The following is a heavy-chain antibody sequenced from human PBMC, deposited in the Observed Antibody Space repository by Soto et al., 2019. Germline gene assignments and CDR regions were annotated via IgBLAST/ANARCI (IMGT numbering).Heavy chain of an antibody. V-gene: IGHV3-15*01. CDR1: GLTFSNAW. CDR2: IKSKTDGGTT. D-gene: IGHD3-22*01. Sequence: RAGSLRISCAASGLTFSNAWISWVLQAPWKGLEWFVRIKSKTDGGTTDYAAPVKGRFTISRDDSKNTLYLQMNSLKTEHTPLYYCTPYYYDSSGAIDYWGQGTLVTDYS. J-gene: IGHJ4*02. CDR3: TPYYYDSSGAIDY.